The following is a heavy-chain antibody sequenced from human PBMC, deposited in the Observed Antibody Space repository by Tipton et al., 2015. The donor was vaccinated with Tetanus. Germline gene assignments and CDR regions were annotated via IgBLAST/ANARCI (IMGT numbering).Heavy chain of an antibody. CDR3: ARGGTMVHGVILQDHFYY. V-gene: IGHV4-30-2*01. CDR1: GGSMSTYY. CDR2: IYHNGGT. J-gene: IGHJ4*02. D-gene: IGHD3-10*01. Sequence: TLSLTCTVSGGSMSTYYWSWIRQPPGKGLEWIGFIYHNGGTYYNPSLKSRATISVDRSKNQFSLKLSSVTAADTAVYFCARGGTMVHGVILQDHFYYWGRGTLVTVSS.